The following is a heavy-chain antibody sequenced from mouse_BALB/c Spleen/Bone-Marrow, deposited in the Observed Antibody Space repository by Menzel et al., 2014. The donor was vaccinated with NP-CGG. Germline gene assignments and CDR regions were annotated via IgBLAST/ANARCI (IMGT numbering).Heavy chain of an antibody. V-gene: IGHV10-1*02. CDR2: IRSKSNNYAT. J-gene: IGHJ3*01. D-gene: IGHD2-2*01. CDR3: VRHEGGYGYDAWFAY. CDR1: GFTFNTYA. Sequence: EVMLVESGGGLVQPKGSLKLSCAASGFTFNTYAMSWVRQAPGKGLEWVARIRSKSNNYATYYADSVKDRFTISRDDSQSMLYLQMNNLKTEDTAMYYCVRHEGGYGYDAWFAYWGQGTLVTVSA.